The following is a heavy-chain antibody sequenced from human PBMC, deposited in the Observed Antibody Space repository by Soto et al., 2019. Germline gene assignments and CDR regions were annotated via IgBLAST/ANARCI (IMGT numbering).Heavy chain of an antibody. D-gene: IGHD6-13*01. CDR1: GFTFSSYG. CDR2: ISYDGSNK. J-gene: IGHJ1*01. CDR3: AKDRQQLVPAEYFQH. Sequence: QVQLVESGGGVVQPGRSLRLSCAASGFTFSSYGMHWVRQAPGKGLEWVAVISYDGSNKYYADSVKGRFTISRDNSKNTLYLQMNSLRAEDTAVYYCAKDRQQLVPAEYFQHWGQGTLVTVSS. V-gene: IGHV3-30*18.